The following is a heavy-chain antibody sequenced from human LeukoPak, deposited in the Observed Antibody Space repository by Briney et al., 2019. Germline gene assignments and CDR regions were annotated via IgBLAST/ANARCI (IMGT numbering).Heavy chain of an antibody. CDR1: GFTFSSYA. V-gene: IGHV3-64*01. CDR3: ARVYGGNSRSHYYYYYYMDV. Sequence: PGGSLRLSCAASGFTFSSYAMHWVRQAPGKGLEYVSAISSNGVSTYYANSVKGRFTISRDNSKNTLYLQMGSLRAEDMAVYYCARVYGGNSRSHYYYYYYMDVWGKGTTVTVSS. J-gene: IGHJ6*03. CDR2: ISSNGVST. D-gene: IGHD4-23*01.